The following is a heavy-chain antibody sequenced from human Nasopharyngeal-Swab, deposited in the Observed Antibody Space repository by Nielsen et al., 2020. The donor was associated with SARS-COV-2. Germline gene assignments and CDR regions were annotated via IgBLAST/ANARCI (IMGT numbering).Heavy chain of an antibody. D-gene: IGHD6-13*01. Sequence: SETLSLTCTVSGGSISSGGYYWSWIRQHPGKGLEWIGYIYYSGSTYYNPSLKSRVTISVATSKNQFSLKLSSVTAADTAVYYCARQGSSSRTFDYWGQGTLVTVSS. CDR1: GGSISSGGYY. V-gene: IGHV4-31*03. CDR3: ARQGSSSRTFDY. CDR2: IYYSGST. J-gene: IGHJ4*02.